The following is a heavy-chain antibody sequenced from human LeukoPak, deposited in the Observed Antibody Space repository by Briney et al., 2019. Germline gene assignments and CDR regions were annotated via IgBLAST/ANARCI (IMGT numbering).Heavy chain of an antibody. Sequence: GGSLRLSCAASGFTFSSYGMHWVRQAPGKGLEWVAFIRYDGSNKYYADSVKGRFTISRDNSKNTLYLQMNSLRAEDTAVYYCALHKFGEPRFDYWGQGTLVTVSS. CDR1: GFTFSSYG. CDR3: ALHKFGEPRFDY. V-gene: IGHV3-30*02. CDR2: IRYDGSNK. J-gene: IGHJ4*02. D-gene: IGHD3-10*01.